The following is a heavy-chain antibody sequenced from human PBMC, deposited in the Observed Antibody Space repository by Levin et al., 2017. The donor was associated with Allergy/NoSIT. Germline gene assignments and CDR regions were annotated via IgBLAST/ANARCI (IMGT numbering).Heavy chain of an antibody. CDR2: IRQDGSEK. D-gene: IGHD1-14*01. CDR1: GFTFSNYW. Sequence: GESLKISCAASGFTFSNYWMNWVRQAPGKGLEWVANIRQDGSEKFYVDSVKGRFSISRDNAKNSLYLQMNSLRAEDTAVYYCARTPGRTRYFDYWGQGTLVTVSS. J-gene: IGHJ4*02. V-gene: IGHV3-7*01. CDR3: ARTPGRTRYFDY.